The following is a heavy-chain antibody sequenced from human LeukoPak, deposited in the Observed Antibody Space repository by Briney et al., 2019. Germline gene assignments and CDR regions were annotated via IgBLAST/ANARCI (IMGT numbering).Heavy chain of an antibody. CDR3: AKSLGRAYGSRSSNSPFDY. CDR2: ISGSGGST. J-gene: IGHJ4*02. D-gene: IGHD3-10*01. V-gene: IGHV3-23*01. Sequence: PGASLRLSCAASGFTFSSYAMSWVRQAPGKGLEWVSLISGSGGSTDFADSVKGRFTISRDNSNNTVYLQMNSLRAEDTAVYYCAKSLGRAYGSRSSNSPFDYWGQGTLVTVSS. CDR1: GFTFSSYA.